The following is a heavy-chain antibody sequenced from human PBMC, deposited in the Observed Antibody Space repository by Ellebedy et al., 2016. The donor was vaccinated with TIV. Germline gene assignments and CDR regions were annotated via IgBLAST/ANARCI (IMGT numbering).Heavy chain of an antibody. Sequence: GESLKISCAASGITVSTNYMSWVRQAPGRGLEWVSIIYSGGGTYYADSVKGRFTITSDNSKNTLYLQMNRLRAEDTAVYYCASRPNGDFHFLDYWGQGTLVTVSS. D-gene: IGHD4-17*01. CDR1: GITVSTNY. CDR2: IYSGGGT. V-gene: IGHV3-66*01. J-gene: IGHJ4*02. CDR3: ASRPNGDFHFLDY.